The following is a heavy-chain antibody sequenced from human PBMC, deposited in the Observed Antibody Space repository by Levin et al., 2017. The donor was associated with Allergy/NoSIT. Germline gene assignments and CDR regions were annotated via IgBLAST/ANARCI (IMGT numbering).Heavy chain of an antibody. V-gene: IGHV1-18*01. CDR2: ISAYNGNT. D-gene: IGHD3-10*01. CDR3: ARGGGPAVLWFGESLDAFDI. Sequence: ASVKVSCKASGYTFTSYGISWVRQAPGQGLEWMGWISAYNGNTNHAQKLQGRVTMTTDTSTSTAYMELRSLRSDDTAVYYCARGGGPAVLWFGESLDAFDIWGQGTMVTVSS. J-gene: IGHJ3*02. CDR1: GYTFTSYG.